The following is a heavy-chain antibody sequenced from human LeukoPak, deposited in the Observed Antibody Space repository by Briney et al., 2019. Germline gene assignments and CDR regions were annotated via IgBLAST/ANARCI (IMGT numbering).Heavy chain of an antibody. J-gene: IGHJ5*02. Sequence: SETLSLTCSVSGGSISSSSKYWGWIRQPPGKGLEWIGSIYYSGDTYYNPSLRSRVTISVDTSKNQFSLKLTSVTAADTAVYYCARSSAAAGPTHNWFGPWGQETLVTVPS. CDR2: IYYSGDT. V-gene: IGHV4-39*01. CDR1: GGSISSSSKY. D-gene: IGHD6-13*01. CDR3: ARSSAAAGPTHNWFGP.